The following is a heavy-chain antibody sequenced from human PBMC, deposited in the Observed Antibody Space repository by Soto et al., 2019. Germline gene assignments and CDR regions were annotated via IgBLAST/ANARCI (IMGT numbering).Heavy chain of an antibody. V-gene: IGHV3-23*01. D-gene: IGHD6-19*01. CDR2: ISGSGTNT. J-gene: IGHJ5*02. Sequence: GGSLRLSCAASGFTFSSYSMNWVRQAPGKGLEWVSGISGSGTNTYYGDSVKGRFTISRDNSKNTLYLQMNSLRAEDTAVYYCAKGVRYSSGTNCFDPWGQGTLVTVSS. CDR3: AKGVRYSSGTNCFDP. CDR1: GFTFSSYS.